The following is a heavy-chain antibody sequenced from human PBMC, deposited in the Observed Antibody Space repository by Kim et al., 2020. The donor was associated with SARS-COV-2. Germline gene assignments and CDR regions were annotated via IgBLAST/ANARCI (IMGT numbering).Heavy chain of an antibody. J-gene: IGHJ4*02. CDR3: ARIMQARRGFDY. Sequence: NYAPKLQGRVTMTTDTSTSTAYMELRSLRSDDTAVYYCARIMQARRGFDYWGQGTLVTVSS. D-gene: IGHD3-16*01. V-gene: IGHV1-18*01.